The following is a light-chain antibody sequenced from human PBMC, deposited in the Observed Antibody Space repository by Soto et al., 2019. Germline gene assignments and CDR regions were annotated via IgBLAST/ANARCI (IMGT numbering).Light chain of an antibody. CDR1: QSVSSN. J-gene: IGKJ2*01. V-gene: IGKV3-15*01. CDR2: GAS. CDR3: QQYNIWPPYT. Sequence: EIVMTQSPATLSVSPGERATLSCRASQSVSSNLAWYQQKPGQAPRLLIYGASTRATGIPARFSGSGSGTEFTLPISSLQSEDFAVYYCQQYNIWPPYTFGQGTKLEIK.